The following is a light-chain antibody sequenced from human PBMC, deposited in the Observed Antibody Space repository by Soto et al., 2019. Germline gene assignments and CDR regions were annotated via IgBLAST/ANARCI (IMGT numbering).Light chain of an antibody. Sequence: DIQMTQSPSTLSASVGDRVTITCRASQSISSWLAWYQQKPGKAPKLLIYKASSLQSGVPSRFSSSGSGTEFTLSNSSLQPDDLATYYCQQYSSYSTFGQGTKVEIK. CDR2: KAS. CDR3: QQYSSYST. J-gene: IGKJ1*01. CDR1: QSISSW. V-gene: IGKV1-5*03.